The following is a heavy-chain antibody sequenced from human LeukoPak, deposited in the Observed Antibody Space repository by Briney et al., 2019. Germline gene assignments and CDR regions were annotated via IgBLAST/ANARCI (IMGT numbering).Heavy chain of an antibody. CDR2: ISYDGSNK. CDR3: ARGSAYHDSSGLRTSDAFDI. V-gene: IGHV3-30-3*01. D-gene: IGHD3-22*01. CDR1: GFTFSSYA. Sequence: GGSLRLSCAASGFTFSSYAMHWVRQAPGKGLEWVAVISYDGSNKYYADSVKGRFTISRDNSKNTLYLQMNSLRAEDTAVYYCARGSAYHDSSGLRTSDAFDIWGQGTMVTVSS. J-gene: IGHJ3*02.